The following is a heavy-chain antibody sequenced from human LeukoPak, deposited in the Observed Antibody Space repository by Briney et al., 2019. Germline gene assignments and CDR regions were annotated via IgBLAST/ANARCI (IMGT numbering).Heavy chain of an antibody. CDR3: AVLHYYAMDV. CDR2: ISWNSGTK. J-gene: IGHJ6*02. CDR1: GFTFDDYA. Sequence: GGSLRLSCAASGFTFDDYAMHWVRQAPGKGLEWVSGISWNSGTKGYADSVKGRFTISRDNAKNSLYLQMNSLRGEDAALYYCAVLHYYAMDVWGQGTTVAVPS. D-gene: IGHD2-8*01. V-gene: IGHV3-9*01.